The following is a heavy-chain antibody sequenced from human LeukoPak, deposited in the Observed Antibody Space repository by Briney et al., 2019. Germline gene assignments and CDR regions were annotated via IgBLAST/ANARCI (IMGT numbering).Heavy chain of an antibody. D-gene: IGHD3-10*01. J-gene: IGHJ4*02. Sequence: SGTLSLTCGVSGGSISNTNWWTWVRQPPGKGLEWIGYMYYSGSTTYNPSLKSRVTISVDTSKNQFSLKLTSVTAADTAVYYCAKVSRGALDYWGQGTLVTVSS. CDR1: GGSISNTNW. CDR3: AKVSRGALDY. V-gene: IGHV4-4*02. CDR2: MYYSGST.